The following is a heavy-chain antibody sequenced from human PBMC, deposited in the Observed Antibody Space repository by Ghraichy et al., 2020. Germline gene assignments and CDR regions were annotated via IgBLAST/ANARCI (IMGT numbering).Heavy chain of an antibody. CDR1: GGSISSFY. CDR2: ISSIGSS. Sequence: SETLSLTCAVSGGSISSFYWSWIRQSPGRGLEWIEYISSIGSSTYNPSLKSRVTILVDTSENQISLNVSSVTAADTAVYYCARHMVHDAFDVWGQGTMVTVSS. CDR3: ARHMVHDAFDV. D-gene: IGHD2-8*01. V-gene: IGHV4-59*12. J-gene: IGHJ3*01.